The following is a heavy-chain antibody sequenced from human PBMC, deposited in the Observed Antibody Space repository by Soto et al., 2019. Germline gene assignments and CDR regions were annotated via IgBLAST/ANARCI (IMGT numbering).Heavy chain of an antibody. CDR1: GFTFSSYS. Sequence: GGSLRLSCAASGFTFSSYSMNWVRQAPGKGLEWVSSISSSSSYIYYADSVKGRFTISRDNAKNSLYLQMNSLRAEDTAVYYCARDQGDIVVVVAPSGDAFDIWGQGTMVTVSS. CDR3: ARDQGDIVVVVAPSGDAFDI. V-gene: IGHV3-21*01. CDR2: ISSSSSYI. J-gene: IGHJ3*02. D-gene: IGHD2-15*01.